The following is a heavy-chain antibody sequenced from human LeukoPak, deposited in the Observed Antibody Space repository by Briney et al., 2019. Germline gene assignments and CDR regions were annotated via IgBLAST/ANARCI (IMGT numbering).Heavy chain of an antibody. D-gene: IGHD3-3*01. CDR1: GFIFDNYG. CDR3: AKVRGDYFDY. CDR2: IRYDGSNK. Sequence: GGSLRLSCVASGFIFDNYGMHWVRQAPGKGLEWVAFIRYDGSNKYYADSVKGRFTISRDNSKNTLYLQMNSLRAEDTAVYYCAKVRGDYFDYWGQGTLVTVSS. V-gene: IGHV3-30*02. J-gene: IGHJ4*02.